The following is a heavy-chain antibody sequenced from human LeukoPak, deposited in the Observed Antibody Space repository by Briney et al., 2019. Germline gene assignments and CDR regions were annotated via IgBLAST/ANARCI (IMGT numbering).Heavy chain of an antibody. V-gene: IGHV3-20*04. CDR2: NWNGGST. Sequence: QSGGSLRLSCAASGFSFDDYGMSWVRHVPGKGLEWVFDNWNGGSTGYADSVKGRFIISRDNAKNSLYLQMNSLRAEDTALYFCARVRLTGIQDWFDPWGQGTLVTVSS. D-gene: IGHD1-20*01. CDR3: ARVRLTGIQDWFDP. J-gene: IGHJ5*02. CDR1: GFSFDDYG.